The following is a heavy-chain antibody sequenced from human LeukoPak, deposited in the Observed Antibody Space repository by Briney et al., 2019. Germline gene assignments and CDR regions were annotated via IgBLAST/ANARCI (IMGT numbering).Heavy chain of an antibody. V-gene: IGHV4-61*02. D-gene: IGHD6-6*01. CDR2: MYLSGNT. CDR1: GDSISSGRYY. CDR3: ASSLAARGYYYMDV. Sequence: PSQTLSLTCSVSGDSISSGRYYWNWIRQPAGKGLEWIGRMYLSGNTNYNPSLKSRVTISVGTSENQFSLKLSSVTAADTAVYYCASSLAARGYYYMDVWGKGTTVTVSS. J-gene: IGHJ6*03.